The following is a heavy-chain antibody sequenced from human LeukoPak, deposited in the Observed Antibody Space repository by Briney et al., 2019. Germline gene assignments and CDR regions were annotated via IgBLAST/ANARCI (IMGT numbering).Heavy chain of an antibody. CDR1: GGSFSGYY. Sequence: SETLSLTCAVYGGSFSGYYWSWIRQPPGKGLEWIGEINHSGSTNYNPSLKSRVTISVDTSKNQFSLKLSSVTAADTAVYYCARRTTVTTGNYCGMDVWGKGTTVTVSS. J-gene: IGHJ6*04. V-gene: IGHV4-34*01. CDR2: INHSGST. D-gene: IGHD4-17*01. CDR3: ARRTTVTTGNYCGMDV.